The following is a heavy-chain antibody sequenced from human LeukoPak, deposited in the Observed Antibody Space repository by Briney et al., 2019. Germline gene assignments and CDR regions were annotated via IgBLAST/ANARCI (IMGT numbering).Heavy chain of an antibody. Sequence: PSETLSLTCAVYGGSFSGYYWSWIRQPPGKGLEWIGEINHSGSTNYNPSLKSRVTISVDTSKNQFSLKLSSVTAADTAVYYCARAAYCSGGSCYYNYYGMGVWGKGTTVTVSS. D-gene: IGHD2-15*01. CDR2: INHSGST. CDR1: GGSFSGYY. V-gene: IGHV4-34*01. J-gene: IGHJ6*04. CDR3: ARAAYCSGGSCYYNYYGMGV.